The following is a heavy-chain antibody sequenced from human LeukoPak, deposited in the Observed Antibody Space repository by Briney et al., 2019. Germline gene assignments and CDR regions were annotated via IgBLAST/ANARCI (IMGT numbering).Heavy chain of an antibody. J-gene: IGHJ3*02. CDR3: ARGVIAISAARGAFDI. V-gene: IGHV4-39*07. Sequence: SETLSLTCTVSGGSISSSSYYWGWIRQPPGKGLEWIGSIYYSGSTYYNPSLKSRVTISVDTSKNQFSLKLSSVTAADTAVYYCARGVIAISAARGAFDIWGQGTMVTVSS. CDR2: IYYSGST. D-gene: IGHD6-13*01. CDR1: GGSISSSSYY.